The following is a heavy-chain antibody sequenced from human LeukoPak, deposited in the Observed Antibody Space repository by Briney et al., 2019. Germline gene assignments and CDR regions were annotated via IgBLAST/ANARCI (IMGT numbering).Heavy chain of an antibody. J-gene: IGHJ5*02. CDR2: ISYDGSNK. D-gene: IGHD1-26*01. CDR3: AKQGNSGSYNWFDP. V-gene: IGHV3-30*18. Sequence: PGGSLRLSCAASGFTFSSYGMHWVRQAPGKGLEWVAVISYDGSNKYYADSVKGRFTISRDNSKNTLYLQMNSLRAEDTAVYYCAKQGNSGSYNWFDPWGQGTLVTVSS. CDR1: GFTFSSYG.